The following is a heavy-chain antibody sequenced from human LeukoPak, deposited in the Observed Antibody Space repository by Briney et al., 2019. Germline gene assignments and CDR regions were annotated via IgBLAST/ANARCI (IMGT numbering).Heavy chain of an antibody. CDR3: ARAYYYDSSGSALTFDY. V-gene: IGHV3-21*01. CDR1: GFTFSSYG. Sequence: KPGGSLRLSCAASGFTFSSYGMNWVRQAPGKGLEWVSSISSSSSYIYYADSVKGRFTISRDNAKNSLYLQMNSLRAEDTAVYYCARAYYYDSSGSALTFDYWGQGTLVTVSS. CDR2: ISSSSSYI. D-gene: IGHD3-22*01. J-gene: IGHJ4*02.